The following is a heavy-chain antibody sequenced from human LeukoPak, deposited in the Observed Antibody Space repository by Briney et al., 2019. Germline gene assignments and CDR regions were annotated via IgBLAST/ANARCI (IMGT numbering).Heavy chain of an antibody. CDR3: ARCGNNAGY. CDR1: GFTLSNHY. J-gene: IGHJ4*02. V-gene: IGHV3-66*01. CDR2: IYRGGNI. D-gene: IGHD1/OR15-1a*01. Sequence: PGGSLSLSCAPSGFTLSNHYMRWVRQAPGKGLEWVSFIYRGGNIYYADSVKGRFTLSRDDSKNTLYLQMHSLRVEDTAVYYCARCGNNAGYWGQGTVVTVSS.